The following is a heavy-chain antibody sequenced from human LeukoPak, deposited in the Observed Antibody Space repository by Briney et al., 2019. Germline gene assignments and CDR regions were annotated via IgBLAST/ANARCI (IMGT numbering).Heavy chain of an antibody. J-gene: IGHJ4*02. D-gene: IGHD1-26*01. CDR3: ARDRGDIVGATLFDY. Sequence: SVQVSCKASGYTFTSYGISWVRQAPGPGLEWMGWISAYNGNTNYAQKLQGRVTMTTDTSTSTAYMELRSLRSDDTAVYYCARDRGDIVGATLFDYWGQGTLVTVSS. CDR1: GYTFTSYG. CDR2: ISAYNGNT. V-gene: IGHV1-18*01.